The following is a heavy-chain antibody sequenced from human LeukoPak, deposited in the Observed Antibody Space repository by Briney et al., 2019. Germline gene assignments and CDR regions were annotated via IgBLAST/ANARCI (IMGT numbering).Heavy chain of an antibody. CDR2: ISAYNGNT. D-gene: IGHD6-13*01. V-gene: IGHV1-18*01. CDR3: ARGVPTAAKDFYYYYYYMDV. Sequence: GASVTVSCKASGYTFTSHGISWVRQAPGQGLEWMGWISAYNGNTNYAQKLQGRVTMTTDTSTSTAYMELRSLRSDDTAVYYCARGVPTAAKDFYYYYYYMDVWGKGTTVTVSS. J-gene: IGHJ6*03. CDR1: GYTFTSHG.